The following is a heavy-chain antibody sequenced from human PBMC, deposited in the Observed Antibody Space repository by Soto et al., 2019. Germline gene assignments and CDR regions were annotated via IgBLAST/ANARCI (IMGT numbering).Heavy chain of an antibody. CDR2: ISAYNGNT. CDR3: AREGLLFGELTTLYGRAS. J-gene: IGHJ6*02. V-gene: IGHV1-18*01. Sequence: APVKVSCKASGYTFTSYGISWVRQAPGQGLEWMGWISAYNGNTNYAQKLQGRVTMTTDTSTSTAYMELRSLRSDDTAVYYCAREGLLFGELTTLYGRASRGQRTSVIVS. CDR1: GYTFTSYG. D-gene: IGHD3-10*01.